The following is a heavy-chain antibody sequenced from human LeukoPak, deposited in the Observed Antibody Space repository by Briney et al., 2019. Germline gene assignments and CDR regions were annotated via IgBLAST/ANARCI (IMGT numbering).Heavy chain of an antibody. Sequence: PGGSLRLSCAASGFTFSSYAMSWVRQAPGKRLEWVSAISGSGGSTYYADSVKGRFTISRDNSKNTLYLQMNSLRAEDTAVYYCAKGTYYDFWSGYYEWGQGTLVTVSS. CDR3: AKGTYYDFWSGYYE. CDR2: ISGSGGST. V-gene: IGHV3-23*01. J-gene: IGHJ4*02. D-gene: IGHD3-3*01. CDR1: GFTFSSYA.